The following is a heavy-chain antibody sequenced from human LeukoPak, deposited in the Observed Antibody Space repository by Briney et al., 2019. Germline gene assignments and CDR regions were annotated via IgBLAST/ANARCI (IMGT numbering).Heavy chain of an antibody. CDR2: IIPIFGTA. CDR1: GGTFSRYA. Sequence: ASVKVSCKASGGTFSRYAISWVRQAPGQGLGWMGGIIPIFGTADYAQKFQGRVTITADESTSTAYMELSSLRPEDTAVYYCARRGPGLYSGYDLYFDYWGQGTLVTVSS. CDR3: ARRGPGLYSGYDLYFDY. J-gene: IGHJ4*02. V-gene: IGHV1-69*01. D-gene: IGHD5-12*01.